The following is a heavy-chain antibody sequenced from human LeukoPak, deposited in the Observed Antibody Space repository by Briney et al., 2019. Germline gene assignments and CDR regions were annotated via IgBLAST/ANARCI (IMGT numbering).Heavy chain of an antibody. D-gene: IGHD1-26*01. V-gene: IGHV1-69*02. CDR1: GGTFSSYT. CDR3: ASPISGSYYGT. Sequence: SVKGSCKASGGTFSSYTISWVRQAPGQGREWMGRIIPILGIANYAQKFQGRVTITADKSTSTAYMELSSLRSEDTAVYYCASPISGSYYGTWGQGTLVTVSS. J-gene: IGHJ5*02. CDR2: IIPILGIA.